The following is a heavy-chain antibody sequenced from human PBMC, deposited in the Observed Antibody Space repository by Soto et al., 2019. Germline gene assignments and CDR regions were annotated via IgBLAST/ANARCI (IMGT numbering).Heavy chain of an antibody. Sequence: QVQLQESGPGLVKPSQTLSLTCTVSGGSISSGGYYWSWIRQHPGKGLEWIGYIYYSGSTYYNPSLKSPVTISVDTSKNQFSLKLSSVTAADTAVYYCARARPPVSAMVIKSVQQLVPDYWGQGTLVTVSS. J-gene: IGHJ4*02. D-gene: IGHD6-13*01. CDR2: IYYSGST. CDR3: ARARPPVSAMVIKSVQQLVPDY. CDR1: GGSISSGGYY. V-gene: IGHV4-31*01.